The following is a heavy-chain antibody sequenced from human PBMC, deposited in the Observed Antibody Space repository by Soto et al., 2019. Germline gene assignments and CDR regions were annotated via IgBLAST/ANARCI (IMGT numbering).Heavy chain of an antibody. Sequence: GGSLRLSCAASGFTFDDYGMSWVRQAPGKGLEWVSGINWNGGSTGYADSVKCRFTISRDNAKNSLYLQMNSLRAEDPALYHCASVYRDDYIWGSYRSDAFDIWVLGTMDTVSS. CDR3: ASVYRDDYIWGSYRSDAFDI. CDR1: GFTFDDYG. V-gene: IGHV3-20*01. CDR2: INWNGGST. J-gene: IGHJ3*02. D-gene: IGHD3-16*02.